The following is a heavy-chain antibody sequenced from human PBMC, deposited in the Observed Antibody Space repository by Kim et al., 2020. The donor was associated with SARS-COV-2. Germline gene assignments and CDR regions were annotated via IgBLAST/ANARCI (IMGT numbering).Heavy chain of an antibody. J-gene: IGHJ4*02. CDR2: ISDDGSKK. D-gene: IGHD3-10*01. Sequence: GGSLRLSCAASGFTFSSYGIHWVRQAPGKGLEWVAVISDDGSKKFYADSVKGRFTISRDNSKNTVYLQMNSLRREDTAVYYCVKEMGIMVREVMTGGNGLDYWGQGNLVTVSS. CDR3: VKEMGIMVREVMTGGNGLDY. CDR1: GFTFSSYG. V-gene: IGHV3-30*18.